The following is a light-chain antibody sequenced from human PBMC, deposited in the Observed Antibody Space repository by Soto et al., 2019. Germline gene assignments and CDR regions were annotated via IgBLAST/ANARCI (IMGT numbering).Light chain of an antibody. V-gene: IGKV1-9*01. CDR2: GSS. Sequence: DIQLTQSPSFLSASVGDRVTITCRASQGISYHFAWFQQKPGKAPSLLMYGSSTLQSGVPSRFSGSQSGTEFTLTISSLQPEDIASYYCQQYYNYPLPFGPGTKVDV. J-gene: IGKJ3*01. CDR3: QQYYNYPLP. CDR1: QGISYH.